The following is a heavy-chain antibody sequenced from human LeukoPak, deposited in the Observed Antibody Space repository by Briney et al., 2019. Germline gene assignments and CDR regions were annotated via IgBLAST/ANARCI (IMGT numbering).Heavy chain of an antibody. V-gene: IGHV3-7*01. J-gene: IGHJ3*02. Sequence: GGSLRLSCTSSGFTFSSYWMGWVRQAPGKGPEWVAHIKENGNEQYYADSVKGRFTISRDNAKKSLCQQMNSLRAEDTALYYCARGPGDFDASDIWGQGTMVTVSS. CDR2: IKENGNEQ. CDR1: GFTFSSYW. D-gene: IGHD1-14*01. CDR3: ARGPGDFDASDI.